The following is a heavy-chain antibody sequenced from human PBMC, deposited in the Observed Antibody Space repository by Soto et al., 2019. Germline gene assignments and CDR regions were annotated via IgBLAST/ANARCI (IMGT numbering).Heavy chain of an antibody. V-gene: IGHV1-2*02. CDR3: ARGAYIVVVVRQRDYYYYGMDV. Sequence: QVQLVQSGAEVKKPGASVKVSCKASGYTFTGYYMHWVRQAPGQGLEWMGWINPNSGGTNYAQKFQGRVTMTRDTSISTAYMELSRLRSDDTAVYYCARGAYIVVVVRQRDYYYYGMDVWCQGTTVTVSS. CDR2: INPNSGGT. CDR1: GYTFTGYY. D-gene: IGHD2-15*01. J-gene: IGHJ6*02.